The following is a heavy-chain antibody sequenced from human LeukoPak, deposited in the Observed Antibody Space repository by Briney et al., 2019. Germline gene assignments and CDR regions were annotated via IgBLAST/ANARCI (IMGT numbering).Heavy chain of an antibody. CDR1: GYTFTGYY. V-gene: IGHV1-69*13. CDR3: ATQSGRHYYGPPDY. D-gene: IGHD3-10*01. J-gene: IGHJ4*02. Sequence: GASVKVSCKASGYTFTGYYMHWVRQAPGQGLEWMGGIIPIFGTANYAQKFQGRVTITADESTSTAYMELSSLRSEDTAVYYCATQSGRHYYGPPDYWGQGTLVTVSS. CDR2: IIPIFGTA.